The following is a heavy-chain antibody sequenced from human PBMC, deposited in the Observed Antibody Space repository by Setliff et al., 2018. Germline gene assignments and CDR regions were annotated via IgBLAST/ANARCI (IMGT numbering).Heavy chain of an antibody. J-gene: IGHJ4*02. CDR3: AREARTAMVWGRVSYYFDY. Sequence: PGGSLRLSCAASGFTFSSYAMHWVRQAPGKGLEWVAVISYDGSNKYYADSVKGRFTISRDNSKNTLYLQMNSLRAEDTAVYYCAREARTAMVWGRVSYYFDYWGQGTLVTVSS. CDR2: ISYDGSNK. CDR1: GFTFSSYA. D-gene: IGHD5-18*01. V-gene: IGHV3-30-3*01.